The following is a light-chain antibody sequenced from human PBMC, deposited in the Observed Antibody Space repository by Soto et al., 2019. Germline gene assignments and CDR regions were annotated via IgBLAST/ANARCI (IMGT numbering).Light chain of an antibody. V-gene: IGKV2-28*01. CDR1: QSLLHSNGYNY. Sequence: DIVMTQFPLSLPVTPGEPASISCRSSQSLLHSNGYNYLHWYLQKPGQSPQLLIYLGSNRASGVPDRFSGSGSGTDFTLKISRVEAGDVGVYYCMQALQTPSTFGQGTKVEIK. J-gene: IGKJ1*01. CDR3: MQALQTPST. CDR2: LGS.